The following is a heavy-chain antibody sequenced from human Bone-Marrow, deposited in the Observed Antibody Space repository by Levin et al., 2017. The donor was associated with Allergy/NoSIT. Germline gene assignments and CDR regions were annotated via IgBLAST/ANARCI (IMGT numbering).Heavy chain of an antibody. CDR3: AVLRTIFGVVRANWFDP. Sequence: PGGSLRLSCAASGFTFSSYAMSWVRQAPGKGLEWVSAISGSGGSTYYADSVKGRFTISRDNSKNTLYLQMNSLRAEDTAVYYCAVLRTIFGVVRANWFDPWGQGTLVTVSS. D-gene: IGHD3-3*01. V-gene: IGHV3-23*01. CDR1: GFTFSSYA. CDR2: ISGSGGST. J-gene: IGHJ5*02.